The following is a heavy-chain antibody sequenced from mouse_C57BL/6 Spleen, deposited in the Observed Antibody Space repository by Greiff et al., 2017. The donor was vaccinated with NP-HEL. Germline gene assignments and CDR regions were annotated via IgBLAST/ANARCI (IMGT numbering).Heavy chain of an antibody. CDR1: GYTFTSYW. CDR3: ARYGYGSSDFDY. V-gene: IGHV1-69*01. CDR2: IDPSDSYT. Sequence: QVQLQQPGAELVMPGASVKLSCKASGYTFTSYWMHWVKQRPGQGLEWIGEIDPSDSYTNYNQKFKGKSTLTVDKSSSTAYMQLSSLTSEDSAVYYCARYGYGSSDFDYWGQGTTLTVSS. J-gene: IGHJ2*01. D-gene: IGHD1-1*01.